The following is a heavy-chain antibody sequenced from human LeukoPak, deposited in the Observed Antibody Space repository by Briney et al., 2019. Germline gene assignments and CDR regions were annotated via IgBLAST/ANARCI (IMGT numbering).Heavy chain of an antibody. J-gene: IGHJ4*02. V-gene: IGHV1-18*01. CDR2: ISAYNGNT. D-gene: IGHD6-19*01. Sequence: ASVKVSCKASGYTFTGYGISWVRQAPGQGLEWMGWISAYNGNTNYAQKLQGRVTMATDTSTSTAYMALRSLRSDDTAMYYCARDGGQWPDYWGQGTLVTVSS. CDR3: ARDGGQWPDY. CDR1: GYTFTGYG.